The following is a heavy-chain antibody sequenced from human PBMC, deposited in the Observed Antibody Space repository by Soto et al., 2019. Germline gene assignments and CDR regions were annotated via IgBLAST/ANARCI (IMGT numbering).Heavy chain of an antibody. CDR3: AVTTENWFDP. V-gene: IGHV5-51*01. CDR1: GYFFTHFW. D-gene: IGHD4-4*01. J-gene: IGHJ5*02. CDR2: VYPGDPDI. Sequence: PGESLKISCEASGYFFTHFWIGWVRQMPGKGLEWMGYVYPGDPDIRYSPSFRGQVTISADKSISTAYLQWSSLRASDTAMYYCAVTTENWFDPWGQGTLVTVSS.